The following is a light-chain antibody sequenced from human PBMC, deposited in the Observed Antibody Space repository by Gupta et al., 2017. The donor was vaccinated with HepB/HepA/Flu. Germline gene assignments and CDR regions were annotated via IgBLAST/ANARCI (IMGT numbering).Light chain of an antibody. J-gene: IGLJ3*02. Sequence: QTVVTQEPSFSVSPGGTVTLTCGLSSRSVSTTNYPGWYQQAPGQAPRTRIYSTHTRSSGVPDRFSGSILGNKSALTITGAQADDESDYYCVLYMGSGIWVFGGGTKLTVL. CDR2: STH. V-gene: IGLV8-61*01. CDR3: VLYMGSGIWV. CDR1: SRSVSTTNY.